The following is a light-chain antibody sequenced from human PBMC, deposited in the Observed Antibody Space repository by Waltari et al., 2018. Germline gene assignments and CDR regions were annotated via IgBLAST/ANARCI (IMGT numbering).Light chain of an antibody. CDR1: GSNIGRNY. V-gene: IGLV1-47*01. J-gene: IGLJ2*01. Sequence: QSMLIQPPSASGTPGQRVTISCSGSGSNIGRNYVYWYQQFPGTAPKILFFRNNQRTPGVPDPFSASKSGTSAFLAIRGLRSEDEADYYCATWDDTLSGPVVFGGGTRLTVL. CDR2: RNN. CDR3: ATWDDTLSGPVV.